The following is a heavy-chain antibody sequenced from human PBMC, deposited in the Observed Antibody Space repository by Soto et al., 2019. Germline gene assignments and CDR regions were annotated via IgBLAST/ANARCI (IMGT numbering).Heavy chain of an antibody. Sequence: GGSLRLSCAASGFIFEKFGMSRVRQAPGKGLEWISSISGSGFKKYYADSVKGRFTISRDNSKSTVYLELNNLSAEDTAVYHCAKNQGVELVPLATVDWFDPWGQGSVVTVSS. CDR1: GFIFEKFG. V-gene: IGHV3-23*01. J-gene: IGHJ5*02. CDR2: ISGSGFKK. CDR3: AKNQGVELVPLATVDWFDP. D-gene: IGHD1-26*01.